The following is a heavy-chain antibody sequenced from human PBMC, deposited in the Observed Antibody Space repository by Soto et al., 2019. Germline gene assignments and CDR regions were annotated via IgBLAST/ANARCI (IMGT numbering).Heavy chain of an antibody. CDR3: ASVVGGGGDWYHSPYNCFDP. J-gene: IGHJ5*02. V-gene: IGHV1-69*01. Sequence: QVQLVQSGAEVKKPGSSVKVSCKASGGTFSSYAISWVRQAPGQGLEWMGGIIPIFGTANYAQKFQGRVTITADESTSTAYMELSSLRAEDTSVYYCASVVGGGGDWYHSPYNCFDPGGQGTLVTVSS. D-gene: IGHD2-21*02. CDR2: IIPIFGTA. CDR1: GGTFSSYA.